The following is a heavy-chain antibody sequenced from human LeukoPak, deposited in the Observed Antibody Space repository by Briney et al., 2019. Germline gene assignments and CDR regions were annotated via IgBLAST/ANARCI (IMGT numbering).Heavy chain of an antibody. CDR1: GFTFSSYA. CDR3: ARDAFSGYSPTAPDY. Sequence: GGSLRLSCAASGFTFSSYAMHWVRQAPGKGLEWVAVISYDGSNKYYADSVKGRFTISRDNSKNTLYLQMNSLRAEDTAVYYCARDAFSGYSPTAPDYWGQGTLVTVSS. D-gene: IGHD3-22*01. J-gene: IGHJ4*02. V-gene: IGHV3-30-3*01. CDR2: ISYDGSNK.